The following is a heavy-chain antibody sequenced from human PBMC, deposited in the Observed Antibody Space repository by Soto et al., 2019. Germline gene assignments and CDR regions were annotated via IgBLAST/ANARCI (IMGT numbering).Heavy chain of an antibody. Sequence: GGSLRLSCAASGFTFSSYAMHWVRQAPGKGLEWVAVISYDGSNKYYADSVKGRFTISRDNSKNTLYLQMNSLRAEDTAVYYCERASRLNWNFLLGYWGQGTLVTVSS. CDR2: ISYDGSNK. V-gene: IGHV3-30-3*01. D-gene: IGHD1-1*01. J-gene: IGHJ4*02. CDR3: ERASRLNWNFLLGY. CDR1: GFTFSSYA.